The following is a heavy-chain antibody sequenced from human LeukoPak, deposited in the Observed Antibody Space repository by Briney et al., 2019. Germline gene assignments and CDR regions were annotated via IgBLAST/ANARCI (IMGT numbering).Heavy chain of an antibody. Sequence: SGTLSLTCAVSGGSISSSNWWSWVRQPPGKGLEWIGEIYHSGSTNYNPSLKSRVTISVDKSKNQFSLKLRSVTAADTAVYYCARSIAAAGSDDNWFDPWGQGTLVTVSS. J-gene: IGHJ5*02. CDR1: GGSISSSNW. CDR3: ARSIAAAGSDDNWFDP. V-gene: IGHV4-4*02. D-gene: IGHD6-13*01. CDR2: IYHSGST.